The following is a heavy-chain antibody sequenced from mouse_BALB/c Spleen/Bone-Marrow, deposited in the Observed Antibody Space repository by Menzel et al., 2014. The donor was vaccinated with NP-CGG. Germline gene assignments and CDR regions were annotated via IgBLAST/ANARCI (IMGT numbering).Heavy chain of an antibody. D-gene: IGHD2-4*01. Sequence: QVQLQQSGAELVKPGASVKLSCKASGYTFTSYYMYWVKQRPGQGLEWIGEINPSNGGTNFNEKFKSKATLTVDKSSSTAYMQLSSLTSEDSAVYYCTRSTMITYFDYWVQGTPLTVSS. J-gene: IGHJ2*01. V-gene: IGHV1S81*02. CDR3: TRSTMITYFDY. CDR1: GYTFTSYY. CDR2: INPSNGGT.